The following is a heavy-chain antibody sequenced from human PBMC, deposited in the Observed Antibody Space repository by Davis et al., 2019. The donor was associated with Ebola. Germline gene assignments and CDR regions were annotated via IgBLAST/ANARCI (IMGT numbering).Heavy chain of an antibody. CDR2: IYYSGST. J-gene: IGHJ4*02. D-gene: IGHD6-13*01. V-gene: IGHV4-59*01. Sequence: SETLSLTCTVSGGSISSYYWSWIRQPPGKGLEWIGYIYYSGSTNYNPSLKSRVTISVDTSKNQFSLKLSSVTAADTAVCYCARTRWGPHYSSSCQPFGYWSQGTLVTVSS. CDR3: ARTRWGPHYSSSCQPFGY. CDR1: GGSISSYY.